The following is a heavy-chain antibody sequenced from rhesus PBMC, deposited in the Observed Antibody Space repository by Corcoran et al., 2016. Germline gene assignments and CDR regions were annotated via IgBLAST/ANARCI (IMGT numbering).Heavy chain of an antibody. D-gene: IGHD3-3*01. V-gene: IGHV4-80*01. Sequence: QVQLQESGPGLVKPSETLSLTCTGPGASISSNWWSWIGQPPGKGREWMGEINGNSGITNYNPSLKSRVTISKDASKNQFSLKLSSVTAADTAVYYCARPNLDWLFGYGLDSWGQGVVVTVSS. CDR3: ARPNLDWLFGYGLDS. CDR1: GASISSNW. CDR2: INGNSGIT. J-gene: IGHJ6*01.